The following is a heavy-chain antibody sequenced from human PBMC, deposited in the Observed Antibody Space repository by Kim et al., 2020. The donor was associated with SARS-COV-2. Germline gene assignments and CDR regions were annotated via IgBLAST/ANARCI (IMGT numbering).Heavy chain of an antibody. D-gene: IGHD1-7*01. J-gene: IGHJ6*01. CDR3: ARVGLSFHWNYVGGMDV. V-gene: IGHV4-59*13. Sequence: SETLSLTCTVSGGSISSYYWSWIRQPPGKGLEWIGYIYYSGSTNDNRSLKSRVTISVDTSKNQFSLKLSSVTAADTAVYYCARVGLSFHWNYVGGMDVWG. CDR1: GGSISSYY. CDR2: IYYSGST.